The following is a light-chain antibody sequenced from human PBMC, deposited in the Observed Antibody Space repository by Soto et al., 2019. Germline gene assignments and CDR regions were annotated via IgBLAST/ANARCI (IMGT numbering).Light chain of an antibody. J-gene: IGKJ3*01. Sequence: EIVLTQSPGTLSFSPGERATFSCRASQSVSSSYLAWYQQKPGQAPRLLIYGASSRATGIPDRFSGSGSGTDFTLTISRLEPEDFAVYYCQQYGTSPFTLGPGTKVDIK. CDR3: QQYGTSPFT. CDR2: GAS. V-gene: IGKV3-20*01. CDR1: QSVSSSY.